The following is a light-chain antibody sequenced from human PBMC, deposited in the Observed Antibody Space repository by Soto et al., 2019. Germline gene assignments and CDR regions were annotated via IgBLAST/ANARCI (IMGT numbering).Light chain of an antibody. Sequence: DIQMTQSPSSVSASVVDSVTITCLSSQGIGTWLAWYQQKLGKGPNLLIYAASSLESGVPSRFSGSGSGTDFTLTISSLQPEDFATYYCQQADSFPQTFGQGTKVDIK. J-gene: IGKJ1*01. CDR2: AAS. CDR1: QGIGTW. CDR3: QQADSFPQT. V-gene: IGKV1-12*01.